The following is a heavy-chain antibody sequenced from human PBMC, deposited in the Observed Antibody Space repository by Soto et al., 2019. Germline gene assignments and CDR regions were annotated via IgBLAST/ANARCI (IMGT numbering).Heavy chain of an antibody. CDR3: ARGRYGDY. D-gene: IGHD1-1*01. CDR1: GYAFTTYG. CDR2: ISAHNGNT. J-gene: IGHJ4*02. V-gene: IGHV1-18*01. Sequence: QVHLVQSGAEVKKPGASVKVSCKGSGYAFTTYGITWVRQAPGQGLEWMGWISAHNGNTNYAQKLQGRVTVTRDTSTSTASMELRSLRSDDTVVYSCARGRYGDYWGQGALVSVSS.